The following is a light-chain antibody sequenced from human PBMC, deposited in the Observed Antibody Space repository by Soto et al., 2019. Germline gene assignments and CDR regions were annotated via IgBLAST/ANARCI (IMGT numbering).Light chain of an antibody. CDR3: QQYNSYSYT. CDR2: DSS. Sequence: DIQMTQSPSTLSASVGDRVTITCRASQTISNRLAWYQQKPGKAPQFLIYDSSTLESGVPSRFSGSGSGTEVTLTISSLQPDDFGTYYCQQYNSYSYTFGQGTKVEIK. CDR1: QTISNR. V-gene: IGKV1-5*01. J-gene: IGKJ2*01.